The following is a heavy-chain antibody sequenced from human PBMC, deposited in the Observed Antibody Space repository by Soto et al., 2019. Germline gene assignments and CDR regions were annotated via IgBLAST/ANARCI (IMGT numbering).Heavy chain of an antibody. CDR1: GFPFSTFW. Sequence: EVQLVESGGGLVQPGGSLRLSCAASGFPFSTFWMYWVRQAPGKGLVWVSRISGDGSNTNYADSVQGRFTISRDNAKNTLFLQVNSLRAEDTAVYYCARPYCYDSNSCYSPPDYWGQGTLVTVSS. V-gene: IGHV3-74*01. D-gene: IGHD2-2*01. J-gene: IGHJ4*02. CDR3: ARPYCYDSNSCYSPPDY. CDR2: ISGDGSNT.